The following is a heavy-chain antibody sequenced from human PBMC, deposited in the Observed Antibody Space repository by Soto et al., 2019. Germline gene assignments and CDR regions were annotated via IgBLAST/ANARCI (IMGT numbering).Heavy chain of an antibody. V-gene: IGHV1-18*01. J-gene: IGHJ5*02. CDR3: APTYYYDSSGYYYVHP. D-gene: IGHD3-22*01. CDR1: GYTFTSYF. Sequence: ASVKVSCKASGYTFTSYFISWVRQAPGQGLEWMGWISAYNGNTNYVQKLQGRLTITKDTSKNQVVPTMTNMDPVDTATYYCAPTYYYDSSGYYYVHPWGQGTLVTVSS. CDR2: ISAYNGNT.